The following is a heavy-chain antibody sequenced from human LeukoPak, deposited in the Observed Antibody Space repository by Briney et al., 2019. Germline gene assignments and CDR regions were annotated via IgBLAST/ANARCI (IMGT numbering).Heavy chain of an antibody. D-gene: IGHD1-1*01. Sequence: SETLSLTCTVSGDSISSGGYYWSWIRQPPGKGLEWIGYIYHSGSTYYNPSLKSRVTISIDTSKNQFSLKLNSVTAADTAVYFCARWYWYMDVWGQGTMVTVSS. CDR2: IYHSGST. CDR1: GDSISSGGYY. J-gene: IGHJ3*01. V-gene: IGHV4-30-2*01. CDR3: ARWYWYMDV.